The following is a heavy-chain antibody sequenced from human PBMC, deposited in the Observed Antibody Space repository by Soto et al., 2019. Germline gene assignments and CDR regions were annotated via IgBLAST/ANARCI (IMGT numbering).Heavy chain of an antibody. V-gene: IGHV3-48*02. Sequence: PGGSLRLSCAASGFTFSSYSMNWVRQAPGKGLEWVSYISSSSSTIYYADSVKGRFTISRDNAKNSLYLQMNSLRDEDTAVYYCAGDPRSXDFWSGYKLVKAYGMDVWGQGTTVTASS. CDR2: ISSSSSTI. D-gene: IGHD3-3*01. CDR3: AGDPRSXDFWSGYKLVKAYGMDV. CDR1: GFTFSSYS. J-gene: IGHJ6*02.